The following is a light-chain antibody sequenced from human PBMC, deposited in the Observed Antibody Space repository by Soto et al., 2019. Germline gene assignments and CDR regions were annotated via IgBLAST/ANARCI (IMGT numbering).Light chain of an antibody. CDR3: QTYDSNLSGDVV. V-gene: IGLV1-40*01. CDR2: DNN. CDR1: SSNIGAGYD. J-gene: IGLJ2*01. Sequence: QAVVTQPPSVSGAPGQRVTISCTGSSSNIGAGYDVHWYQQPPGTAPKLLIYDNNNRPSGVPDRFSGSKPGTSASLAIAGLQAEDEGAYYCQTYDSNLSGDVVFGGGTKLTVL.